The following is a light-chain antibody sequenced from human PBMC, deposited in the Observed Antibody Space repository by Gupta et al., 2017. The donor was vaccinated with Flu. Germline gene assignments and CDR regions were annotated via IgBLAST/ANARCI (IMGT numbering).Light chain of an antibody. CDR3: QQDRSSPWT. J-gene: IGKJ1*01. CDR1: QTIDSW. Sequence: GDKFTSLCRASQTIDSWLAWYQKKPGRAPKSLIYKASSLETGVPSRFSGSGSGTEFSLTISSLQPDDFATYYCQQDRSSPWTFGQGTKVEIK. V-gene: IGKV1-5*03. CDR2: KAS.